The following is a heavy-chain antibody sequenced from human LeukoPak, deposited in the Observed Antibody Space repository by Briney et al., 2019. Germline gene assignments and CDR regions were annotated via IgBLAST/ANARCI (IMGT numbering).Heavy chain of an antibody. D-gene: IGHD3-3*01. V-gene: IGHV2-5*02. CDR1: GFSLSTSGVG. CDR3: AHITHPDDFWSGYFDY. CDR2: INWDDDK. Sequence: SGPTLVNPTQTLTLTCTFSGFSLSTSGVGVGWIRQPPGKALEWLALINWDDDKRYSPSLKSRLTITKDTSKNQVVLTMTNMDPVDTATYYCAHITHPDDFWSGYFDYWGQGTLVTVSS. J-gene: IGHJ4*02.